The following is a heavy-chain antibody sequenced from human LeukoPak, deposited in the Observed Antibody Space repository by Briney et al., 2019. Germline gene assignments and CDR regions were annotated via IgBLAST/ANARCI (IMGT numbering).Heavy chain of an antibody. V-gene: IGHV3-53*01. Sequence: GGSLRLSCAASGFAVSSNFMTWVRQAPGKGLEWVSVIYSDGTTYYADPVKGRFTISRDNSKNSLNLQMNSLRVEDTAVYYCAERGSTTYHFDSWGQGTLVTVSS. CDR1: GFAVSSNF. D-gene: IGHD2-2*01. CDR2: IYSDGTT. CDR3: AERGSTTYHFDS. J-gene: IGHJ4*02.